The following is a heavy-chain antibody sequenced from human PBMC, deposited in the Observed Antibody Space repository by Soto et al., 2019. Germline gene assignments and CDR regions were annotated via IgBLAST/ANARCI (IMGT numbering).Heavy chain of an antibody. Sequence: GGSLRLSCAASGFTFSSYGMHWVRQAPGKGLEWVAVIWYDGSNKYYADSVKGRFTISRDNSKNTLYLQMNSLRAEDTAVYYCARGGADYYGAGSYGYYYYFLDFSAKG. CDR1: GFTFSSYG. V-gene: IGHV3-33*01. CDR3: ARGGADYYGAGSYGYYYYFLDF. J-gene: IGHJ6*03. D-gene: IGHD3-10*01. CDR2: IWYDGSNK.